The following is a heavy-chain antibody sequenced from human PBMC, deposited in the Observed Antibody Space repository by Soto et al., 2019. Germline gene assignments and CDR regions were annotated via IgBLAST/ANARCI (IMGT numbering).Heavy chain of an antibody. J-gene: IGHJ4*02. V-gene: IGHV3-74*01. D-gene: IGHD1-1*01. CDR3: ARGGLEPFDY. CDR2: INDYGTTI. Sequence: GGSLRLSXAASGFNLGSYWMHWVRQAPGKGLAWVSRINDYGTTINYAESVEGRFTISRDDAKSEVYLQMNNLRAEDTAVYYCARGGLEPFDYWGQGALVTVSS. CDR1: GFNLGSYW.